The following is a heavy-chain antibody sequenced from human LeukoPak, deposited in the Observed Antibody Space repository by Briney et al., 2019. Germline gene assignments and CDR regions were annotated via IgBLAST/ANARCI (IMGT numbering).Heavy chain of an antibody. Sequence: SVKVSCKASGGTFSSYAISWVRQAPGQGLEWMGGIIPIFGTANYAQKFQGRVTITADESTSTAYMELSSLRSEDTAVYYCARAHSSSGYHYWYFDLWGRGTLVTVSS. CDR3: ARAHSSSGYHYWYFDL. CDR1: GGTFSSYA. D-gene: IGHD3-22*01. CDR2: IIPIFGTA. J-gene: IGHJ2*01. V-gene: IGHV1-69*13.